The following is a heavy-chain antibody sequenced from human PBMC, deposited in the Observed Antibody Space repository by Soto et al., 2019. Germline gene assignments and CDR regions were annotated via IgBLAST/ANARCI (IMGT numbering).Heavy chain of an antibody. CDR1: GYTFTSYD. J-gene: IGHJ4*02. CDR3: ARIREGSSSWYFVHADFDY. Sequence: ASVKVSCKASGYTFTSYDINWVRQATGQGLEWMGWMNPNSGSTGYAQKFQGRVTMTRNASISTAYTELSSLRSEDTAVLYCARIREGSSSWYFVHADFDYWGQGTLVTVSS. V-gene: IGHV1-8*01. D-gene: IGHD6-13*01. CDR2: MNPNSGST.